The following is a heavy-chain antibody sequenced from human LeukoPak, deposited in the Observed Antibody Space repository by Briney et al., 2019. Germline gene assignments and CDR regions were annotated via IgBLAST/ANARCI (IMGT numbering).Heavy chain of an antibody. V-gene: IGHV1-46*01. J-gene: IGHJ3*02. CDR2: INPRGGST. CDR1: GYTFTSHF. Sequence: SVKVSCKASGYTFTSHFMHWVRQAPGQGLEWMGIINPRGGSTSYTQKFQGRVTMTRDTSTNTVYMELSSLRSEDTAVYYCARVKSYYYDTSDKDAFDIWGQGTMVTVSS. CDR3: ARVKSYYYDTSDKDAFDI. D-gene: IGHD3-22*01.